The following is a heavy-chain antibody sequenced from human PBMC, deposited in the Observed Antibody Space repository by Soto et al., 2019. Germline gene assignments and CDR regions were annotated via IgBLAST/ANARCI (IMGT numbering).Heavy chain of an antibody. V-gene: IGHV3-23*04. CDR2: ISGSGGDT. CDR3: ARIKGDTGFDY. J-gene: IGHJ4*02. D-gene: IGHD5-18*01. CDR1: GITFRRSA. Sequence: EVHLVESGGGLVQPGGSLRLSCAASGITFRRSAMSWVRQAPGKGLEWVSSISGSGGDTYYPDSVKGRFTVSRDNSKNSLYLHMDSLGVDDTAVYFCARIKGDTGFDYWGQGALVTVSS.